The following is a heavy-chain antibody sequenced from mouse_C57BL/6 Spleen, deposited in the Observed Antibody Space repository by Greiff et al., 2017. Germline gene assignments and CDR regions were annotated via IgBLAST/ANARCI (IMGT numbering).Heavy chain of an antibody. J-gene: IGHJ4*01. CDR3: ARRDYDYDGGYAMDY. V-gene: IGHV1-81*01. D-gene: IGHD2-4*01. CDR2: IYPRSGNT. CDR1: GYTFTSYG. Sequence: QVQLQQSGAELVRPGASVKLSCKASGYTFTSYGISWVKQRPGQGLEWIGEIYPRSGNTYYTEKFKGKATLTADNSYSTAYMKLSSLTSEDAAVYYCARRDYDYDGGYAMDYWGQGTTVTVSS.